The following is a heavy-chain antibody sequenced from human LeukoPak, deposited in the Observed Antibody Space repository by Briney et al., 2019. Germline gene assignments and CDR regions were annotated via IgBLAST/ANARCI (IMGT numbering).Heavy chain of an antibody. Sequence: SETLSLTGAVYGGSFSGYYWSWIRHPPGKGLEWIGEINHSGSTNYNPSLKSRVTISVDTSKNQFSLKLSSGTAADTAVYYCARGGYDFWSGYPFDYWGQGTLVTVSS. J-gene: IGHJ4*02. CDR3: ARGGYDFWSGYPFDY. V-gene: IGHV4-34*01. CDR1: GGSFSGYY. CDR2: INHSGST. D-gene: IGHD3-3*01.